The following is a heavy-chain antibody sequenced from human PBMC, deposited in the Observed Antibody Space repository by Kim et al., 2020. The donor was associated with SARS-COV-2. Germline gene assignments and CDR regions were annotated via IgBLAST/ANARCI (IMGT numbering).Heavy chain of an antibody. D-gene: IGHD3-10*01. V-gene: IGHV4-39*01. Sequence: SETLSLTCTVSGGSISSSSYYWGWIRQPPGKGLEWIGSIYYSGSTYYNPSLKSRVTISVDTSKNQFSLKLSSVTAADTAVYYCARQGFYYGSGSYIFPGYFDYWGQGTLVTVSS. CDR1: GGSISSSSYY. CDR3: ARQGFYYGSGSYIFPGYFDY. J-gene: IGHJ4*02. CDR2: IYYSGST.